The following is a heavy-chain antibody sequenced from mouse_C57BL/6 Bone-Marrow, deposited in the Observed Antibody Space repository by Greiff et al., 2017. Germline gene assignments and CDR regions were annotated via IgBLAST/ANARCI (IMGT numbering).Heavy chain of an antibody. D-gene: IGHD4-1*01. CDR2: IDPENGDT. V-gene: IGHV14-4*01. J-gene: IGHJ2*01. CDR1: GFNIKDDY. Sequence: EVQLQQSGAELVRPGASVKLSCTASGFNIKDDYMHWVKQRPEQGLEWIGWIDPENGDTEYASKFQGKATITADTSSNTAYLQLSSLTSEDTAVYYCTRDSGTLFDYWGQGTTLTVSS. CDR3: TRDSGTLFDY.